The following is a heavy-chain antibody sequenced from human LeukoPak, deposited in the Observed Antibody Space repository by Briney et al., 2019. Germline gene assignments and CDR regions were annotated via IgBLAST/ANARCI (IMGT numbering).Heavy chain of an antibody. CDR1: GYTFTSYW. CDR3: ARQKKDQNWFDP. V-gene: IGHV5-10-1*01. CDR2: IDPSDSYT. J-gene: IGHJ5*02. Sequence: GESLKISCQGSGYTFTSYWISWVRQMPGKGLEWVGRIDPSDSYTNYSPSFQGHVTISADKSISTAYLQWSSLKASDTAMYYCARQKKDQNWFDPWGQGALVTVS.